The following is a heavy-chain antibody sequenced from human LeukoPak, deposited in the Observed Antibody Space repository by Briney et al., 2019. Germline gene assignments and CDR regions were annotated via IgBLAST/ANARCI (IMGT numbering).Heavy chain of an antibody. CDR3: ARGIDSGGTYSGWGFHLRY. J-gene: IGHJ4*02. CDR1: GFNVDDYA. Sequence: PGGSLRLSCAVSGFNVDDYAIHWVRQPPGKGLEWVSGIRWDRGTVGYAGSVKGRFTMSRDSAKNSVYLQMNSLRPEDTALYYCARGIDSGGTYSGWGFHLRYWGQGTQVTVSS. CDR2: IRWDRGTV. D-gene: IGHD2-21*01. V-gene: IGHV3-9*01.